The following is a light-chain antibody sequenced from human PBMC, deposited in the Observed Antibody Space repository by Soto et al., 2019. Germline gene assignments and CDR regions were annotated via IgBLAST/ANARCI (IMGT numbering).Light chain of an antibody. CDR1: QSISSF. J-gene: IGKJ2*01. CDR2: VAS. CDR3: QQSYSMPYT. Sequence: DIQMTQSPSSLSASIGDRVTITCRASQSISSFLNWYQQKPLKAPDLLIYVASRLQSGVPSRFSGNGSGTDFTLTISSLQPEDFATYYCQQSYSMPYTFGPGTKLEI. V-gene: IGKV1-39*01.